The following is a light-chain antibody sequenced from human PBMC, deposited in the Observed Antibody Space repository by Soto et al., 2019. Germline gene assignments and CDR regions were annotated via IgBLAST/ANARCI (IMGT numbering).Light chain of an antibody. CDR2: AAS. CDR3: QQANSFPLT. V-gene: IGKV1-12*01. CDR1: EGIRSW. Sequence: DMQMTQSPSSVSTSVGGRVTIACGASEGIRSWLAWYQQKPGIAPKLLIYAASSLQSGVPSRFSGSGSGTDFTLTISSLQPEDFATYYCQQANSFPLTFGGGTKVEMK. J-gene: IGKJ4*01.